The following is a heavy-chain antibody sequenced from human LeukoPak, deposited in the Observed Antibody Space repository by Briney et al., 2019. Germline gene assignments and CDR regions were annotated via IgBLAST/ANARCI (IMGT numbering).Heavy chain of an antibody. J-gene: IGHJ3*02. CDR1: GFTFSSYG. CDR3: AKDQIVVVPAAITSHHDAFDI. CDR2: IRYDGSNK. V-gene: IGHV3-30*02. D-gene: IGHD2-2*01. Sequence: PGGSLRLSCSASGFTFSSYGMHWVRQAPGKGLEWVAFIRYDGSNKYYADSVKGRFTISRDNSKNTLYLQMNSLRAEDTAVYYCAKDQIVVVPAAITSHHDAFDIWGQGTMVTVSS.